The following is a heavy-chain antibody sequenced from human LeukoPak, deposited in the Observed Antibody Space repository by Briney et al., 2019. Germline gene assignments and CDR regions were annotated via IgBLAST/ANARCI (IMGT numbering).Heavy chain of an antibody. D-gene: IGHD4-17*01. CDR1: GGSISSYY. V-gene: IGHV4-59*01. Sequence: SETLSLTCTVSGGSISSYYWSWIRQPPGKGLEWIGYIYYSGTTNYNPSLKSRVTISVDTSKNQFSLKLSSATAADTAVYYCAKSPTVTTHYFDYWGQGTLVTVSS. CDR3: AKSPTVTTHYFDY. J-gene: IGHJ4*02. CDR2: IYYSGTT.